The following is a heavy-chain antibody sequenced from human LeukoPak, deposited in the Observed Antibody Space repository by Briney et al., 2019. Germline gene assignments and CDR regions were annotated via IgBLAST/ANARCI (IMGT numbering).Heavy chain of an antibody. D-gene: IGHD3-22*01. J-gene: IGHJ5*02. CDR3: ARHFVRITMIVVATKGGFDP. CDR2: IYYSGST. CDR1: GGSISSYY. Sequence: SETLSLTCTVSGGSISSYYWSWIRQPPGKGLEWIGSIYYSGSTYYNPSLKSRVTISVDTSKNQFSLKLSSVTAADTAVYYCARHFVRITMIVVATKGGFDPWGQGTLVTVSS. V-gene: IGHV4-39*01.